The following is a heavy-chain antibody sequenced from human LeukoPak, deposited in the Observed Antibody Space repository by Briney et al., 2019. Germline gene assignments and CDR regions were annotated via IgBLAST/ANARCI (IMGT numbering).Heavy chain of an antibody. CDR1: GYTFTGYY. CDR3: SRNNWNWRQFDP. D-gene: IGHD1-7*01. Sequence: GASVKVSCKASGYTFTGYYIHWVRQAPGQGLEWMGWINPNSGGTNYAQKFQGRVTMTRDTSISTAYMDLSSLRYDDTAVYYCSRNNWNWRQFDPWGQGTLVTVSS. CDR2: INPNSGGT. V-gene: IGHV1-2*02. J-gene: IGHJ5*02.